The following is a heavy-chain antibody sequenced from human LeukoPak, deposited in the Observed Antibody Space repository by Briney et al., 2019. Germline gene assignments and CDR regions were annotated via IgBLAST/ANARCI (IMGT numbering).Heavy chain of an antibody. CDR3: ARVGGSYYYGMDV. J-gene: IGHJ6*02. D-gene: IGHD1-26*01. V-gene: IGHV1-69*04. CDR2: IIPILGIA. Sequence: ASVKVSCKASGGTFSSYAISWVRQAPGQGLEWMGRIIPILGIANYAQKFQGRVTITADKSTSTDYMELSSLRSEDTAVYYCARVGGSYYYGMDVWGQGTTVTVSS. CDR1: GGTFSSYA.